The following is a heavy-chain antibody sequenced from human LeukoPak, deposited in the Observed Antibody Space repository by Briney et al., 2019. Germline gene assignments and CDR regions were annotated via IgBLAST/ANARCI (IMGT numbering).Heavy chain of an antibody. V-gene: IGHV1-2*02. CDR1: GYTFTGYY. Sequence: ASVKVSCKASGYTFTGYYMHWVRQAPGQGLEWMGWINPNSGGTNYAQKFQGRVTMTRDTSISTAYMELSRLRSDDTAVYYCARGPLYCSGGSCYLRWFDPWGQGTLVTVSS. CDR2: INPNSGGT. J-gene: IGHJ5*02. CDR3: ARGPLYCSGGSCYLRWFDP. D-gene: IGHD2-15*01.